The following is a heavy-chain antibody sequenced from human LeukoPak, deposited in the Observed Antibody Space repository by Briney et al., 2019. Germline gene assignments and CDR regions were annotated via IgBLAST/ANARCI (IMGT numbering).Heavy chain of an antibody. CDR3: ARNEAYYYYYYMDV. CDR1: GFTFSTYW. CDR2: INTDGGST. D-gene: IGHD1-1*01. J-gene: IGHJ6*03. Sequence: GGSLRLSCAASGFTFSTYWMHWVRQAPGKGLVWVARINTDGGSTSYADTVKGRFTISRDNARNTLFLQMISLRAGDTAVYYCARNEAYYYYYYMDVWGKGTTVTISS. V-gene: IGHV3-74*01.